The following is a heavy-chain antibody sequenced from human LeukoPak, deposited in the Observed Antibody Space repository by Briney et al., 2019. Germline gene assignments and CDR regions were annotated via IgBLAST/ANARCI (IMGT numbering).Heavy chain of an antibody. J-gene: IGHJ6*03. CDR1: GFTFTDYY. CDR3: ARATNWGFPLHMDV. V-gene: IGHV3-11*01. CDR2: IGTRDSTK. Sequence: PGGSLRLSCAASGFTFTDYYMSWIRQAPGKGLEWVSFIGTRDSTKYYADSVKGRFTVSRDNAGNSLYLQMNSLTAEDTAVYYCARATNWGFPLHMDVWGKGNTVTVSS. D-gene: IGHD7-27*01.